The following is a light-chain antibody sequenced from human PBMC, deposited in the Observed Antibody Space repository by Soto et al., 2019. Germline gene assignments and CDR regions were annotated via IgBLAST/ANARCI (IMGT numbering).Light chain of an antibody. CDR2: GAS. V-gene: IGKV3-15*01. CDR3: QQYNNWPLT. Sequence: EIAMTQSPATLFVSPGERATLSCRASQSVNSNLAWYQQKPGQAPRLLIYGASTRATGSPARFSGSGSGTEFTVTISSLQSEDVAVYYCQQYNNWPLTFGGGTKVEIK. CDR1: QSVNSN. J-gene: IGKJ4*01.